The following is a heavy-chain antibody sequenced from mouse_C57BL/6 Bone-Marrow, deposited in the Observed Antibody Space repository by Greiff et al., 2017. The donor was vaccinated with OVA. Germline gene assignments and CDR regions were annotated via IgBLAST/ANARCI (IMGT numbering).Heavy chain of an antibody. D-gene: IGHD2-1*01. CDR2: IDPSDSYT. CDR3: ARSEYGNGRCYAMDY. V-gene: IGHV1-69*01. Sequence: VQLQQPGAELVMPGASVKLSCKASGYTFTSYWMHWVKQRPGQGLEWIGEIDPSDSYTNYNQKFKGKSTLTVDKSSSTAYMQLSRLTSEDSAVYYCARSEYGNGRCYAMDYWGQGTTVTVSS. CDR1: GYTFTSYW. J-gene: IGHJ4*01.